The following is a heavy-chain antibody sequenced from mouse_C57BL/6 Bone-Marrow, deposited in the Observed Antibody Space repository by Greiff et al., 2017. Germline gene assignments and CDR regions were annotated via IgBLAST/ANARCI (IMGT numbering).Heavy chain of an antibody. CDR3: ARKDDYSDSAWFAY. D-gene: IGHD2-13*01. CDR1: GFTFSSYG. CDR2: LSSGGSYT. J-gene: IGHJ3*01. V-gene: IGHV5-6*01. Sequence: VELQQSGGDLVKPGGSLQLSCAASGFTFSSYGMSWVRQTPDKRLEWVATLSSGGSYTYYPDSVKGRFTISRDNAKNTLYLQMSRLKSADTAMYYFARKDDYSDSAWFAYWGQGTLVTVSA.